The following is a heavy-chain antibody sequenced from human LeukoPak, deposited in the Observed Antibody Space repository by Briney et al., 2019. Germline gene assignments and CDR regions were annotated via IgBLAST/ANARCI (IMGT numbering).Heavy chain of an antibody. CDR1: GYTFSSYG. J-gene: IGHJ6*02. CDR3: ARVTRSGSYYYYYGMDV. Sequence: ASVKVSCKASGYTFSSYGLSWVRQAPGQGLEWMGWISAYNGNTNYAQRFQGRVTLTRDTSTRTAYMDLRSLRSDDTAVYYCARVTRSGSYYYYYGMDVWGQGTTVTVSS. CDR2: ISAYNGNT. D-gene: IGHD1-26*01. V-gene: IGHV1-18*01.